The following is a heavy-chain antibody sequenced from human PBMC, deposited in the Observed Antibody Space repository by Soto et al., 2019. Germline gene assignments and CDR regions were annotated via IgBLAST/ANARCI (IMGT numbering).Heavy chain of an antibody. V-gene: IGHV4-59*01. D-gene: IGHD2-15*01. J-gene: IGHJ6*02. CDR1: GGSISSYY. CDR3: ARVSVADPPHYYYYGMDV. CDR2: IYYSGST. Sequence: PSETLSLTCTVSGGSISSYYWSWIRQPPGKELEWIGYIYYSGSTNYNPSLKSRVTISVDTSKNQFSLKLSSVTAADTAVYYCARVSVADPPHYYYYGMDVWGQGTTVTVSS.